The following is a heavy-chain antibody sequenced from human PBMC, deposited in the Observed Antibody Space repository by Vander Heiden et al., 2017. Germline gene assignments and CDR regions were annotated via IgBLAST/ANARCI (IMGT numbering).Heavy chain of an antibody. Sequence: EVQLVESGGGLVTPGGSLRLSCAASGFTFSSYSMNWFRQAPGKGLEWVSSISSSSSYIYYADSGKGRFTISRDNAKNSLYLQMNSLRAEDTAVYYCARSTAATYYFDYWGQGTLVTVSS. D-gene: IGHD6-13*01. V-gene: IGHV3-21*01. J-gene: IGHJ4*02. CDR1: GFTFSSYS. CDR2: ISSSSSYI. CDR3: ARSTAATYYFDY.